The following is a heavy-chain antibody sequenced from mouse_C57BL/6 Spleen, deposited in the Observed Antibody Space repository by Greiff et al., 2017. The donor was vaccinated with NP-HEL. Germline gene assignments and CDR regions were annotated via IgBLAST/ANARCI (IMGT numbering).Heavy chain of an antibody. CDR3: ARDDVRSPYYFDY. D-gene: IGHD1-1*01. Sequence: EVQVVESGGGLVKPGGSLKLSCAASGFTFSSYAMSWVRQTPEKRLEWVATISDGGSYTYYPENVKGRFTISRDNAKNNLYLQMSRLQSEDTAVYYCARDDVRSPYYFDYWGQGTTLTVSS. V-gene: IGHV5-4*01. CDR1: GFTFSSYA. CDR2: ISDGGSYT. J-gene: IGHJ2*01.